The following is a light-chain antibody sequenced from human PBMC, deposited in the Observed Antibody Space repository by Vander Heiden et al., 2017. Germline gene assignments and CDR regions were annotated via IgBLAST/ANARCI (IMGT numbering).Light chain of an antibody. CDR1: QSVLYSSNNKNY. V-gene: IGKV4-1*01. CDR2: WAS. Sequence: VITPSPDSLAVSLGERATINCKSSQSVLYSSNNKNYLAWYQQKPGQPPKLLIYWASTRESGVPDRFSGSGSGTDFTLTISSLQAEDVAVYYCQQYYSTLLTFGGGTKVEIK. CDR3: QQYYSTLLT. J-gene: IGKJ4*01.